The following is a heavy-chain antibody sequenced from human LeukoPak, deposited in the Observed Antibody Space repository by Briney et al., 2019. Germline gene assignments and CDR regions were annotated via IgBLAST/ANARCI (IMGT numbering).Heavy chain of an antibody. CDR1: GGSIRSYY. CDR2: IYYSGST. J-gene: IGHJ4*02. Sequence: SETLSLTCTVSGGSIRSYYWSWIRQPPGKGLEWIGYIYYSGSTNYNPPLKSRVTISVDTSKNQFSLKLSSVTAADTAVYYCAAVDTAMAFDYWGQGTLVTVSS. V-gene: IGHV4-59*01. CDR3: AAVDTAMAFDY. D-gene: IGHD5-18*01.